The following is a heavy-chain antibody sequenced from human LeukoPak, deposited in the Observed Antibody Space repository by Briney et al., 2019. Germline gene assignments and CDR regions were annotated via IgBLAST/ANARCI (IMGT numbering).Heavy chain of an antibody. J-gene: IGHJ6*03. CDR3: ARYTSGRLNPGFYHYYMDV. V-gene: IGHV1-18*01. D-gene: IGHD6-19*01. Sequence: ASVKVSCKASGYTFTSYGISWVRQAPGQGLEWMGWISAYNGNTNYAQKLQGRVTMTTDTSTSTAYMELRSLRSDDTAVYYCARYTSGRLNPGFYHYYMDVWGKGTTVTVSS. CDR1: GYTFTSYG. CDR2: ISAYNGNT.